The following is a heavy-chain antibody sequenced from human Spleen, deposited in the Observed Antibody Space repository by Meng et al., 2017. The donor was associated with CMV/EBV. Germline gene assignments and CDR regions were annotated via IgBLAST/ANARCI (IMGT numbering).Heavy chain of an antibody. D-gene: IGHD1-26*01. Sequence: ASVKVSCKASGYIFTNFGISWVRQAPGKRLEWMGWVSAYNDDTNYAQMFQGRVTMTTDTSTSTAYMELRSLRSDDTAVYYCARAYRRWELRGAFDIWGQGTMVTVSS. V-gene: IGHV1-18*01. J-gene: IGHJ3*02. CDR3: ARAYRRWELRGAFDI. CDR2: VSAYNDDT. CDR1: GYIFTNFG.